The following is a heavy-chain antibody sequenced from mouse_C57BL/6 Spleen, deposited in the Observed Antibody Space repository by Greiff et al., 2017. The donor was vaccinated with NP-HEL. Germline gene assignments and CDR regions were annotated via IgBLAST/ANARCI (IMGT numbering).Heavy chain of an antibody. J-gene: IGHJ2*01. V-gene: IGHV1-82*01. D-gene: IGHD2-2*01. Sequence: VKVVESGPELVKPGASVKISCKASGYAFSSSWMNWVKQRPGKGLEWIGRIYPGDGDTNYNGKFKGKATLTADKSSSTAYMQLSSLTSEDSAVYFCAKGIYYGYDLYYFDYWGQGTTLTVSS. CDR3: AKGIYYGYDLYYFDY. CDR1: GYAFSSSW. CDR2: IYPGDGDT.